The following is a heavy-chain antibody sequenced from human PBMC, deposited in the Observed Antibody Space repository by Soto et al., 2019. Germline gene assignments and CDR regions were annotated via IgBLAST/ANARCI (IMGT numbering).Heavy chain of an antibody. Sequence: QITLKESGPTLVKPTQTLTLTCTFSGFSLTTRGVGVGWIRQPPGKALECLALIYWDDDKRYSPSLQSRLSIHKYTSKNQVVLTMTNVDPVDTATYYCAHIPNYYQYDWFDPWGQGTLVSVSS. V-gene: IGHV2-5*02. CDR3: AHIPNYYQYDWFDP. J-gene: IGHJ5*02. CDR1: GFSLTTRGVG. CDR2: IYWDDDK. D-gene: IGHD3-16*01.